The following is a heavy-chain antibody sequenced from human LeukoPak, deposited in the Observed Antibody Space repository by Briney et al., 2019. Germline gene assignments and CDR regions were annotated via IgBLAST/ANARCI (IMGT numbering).Heavy chain of an antibody. CDR2: ISSSSSTI. J-gene: IGHJ6*03. V-gene: IGHV3-48*01. Sequence: GGSLRLSCAASGFTFSSYSMNWVRQAPGKGLEWVSYISSSSSTIYYADSVKGRFTISRDNAKNSLYLQMNSLRAEDTAVYYCARAHTYYYYMDVWGKGTTVTISS. CDR3: ARAHTYYYYMDV. CDR1: GFTFSSYS.